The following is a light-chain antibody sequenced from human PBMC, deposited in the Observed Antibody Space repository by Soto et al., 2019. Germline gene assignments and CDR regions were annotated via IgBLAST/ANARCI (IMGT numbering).Light chain of an antibody. CDR3: GAWDDSLNGLV. CDR1: SSNIGSNT. CDR2: SNN. J-gene: IGLJ2*01. Sequence: QSVLAQPPSASGTPGQRVTISCSGSSSNIGSNTVNWYQQLPGTAPKLLIYSNNQRPSGVPDRFSGSKSGTSASLAISGLQSEDEADYYCGAWDDSLNGLVFGGGTKLTVL. V-gene: IGLV1-44*01.